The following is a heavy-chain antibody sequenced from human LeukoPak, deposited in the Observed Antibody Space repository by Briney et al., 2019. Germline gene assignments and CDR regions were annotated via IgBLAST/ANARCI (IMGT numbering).Heavy chain of an antibody. V-gene: IGHV1-2*06. D-gene: IGHD2-2*01. J-gene: IGHJ4*02. Sequence: ASVKVSCKASGYTFTGYYMHWVRQAPGQGLEWMGRINPNSGGTNYAQKSQGRVTMTRDTSISTAYMELSRLRSDDTAVYYCARDYRYCSSTSCDGFDYWGQGTLVTVSS. CDR3: ARDYRYCSSTSCDGFDY. CDR1: GYTFTGYY. CDR2: INPNSGGT.